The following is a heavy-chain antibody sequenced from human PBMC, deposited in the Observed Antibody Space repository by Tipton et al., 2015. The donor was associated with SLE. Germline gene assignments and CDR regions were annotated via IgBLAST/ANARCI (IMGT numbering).Heavy chain of an antibody. CDR3: ACDSNASSEYYYFRGPDF. Sequence: TLSLTCTASGGSISSTSYYWGWIRQPPGKGLEWVGGIYYTGSTYYNASLKSRVTILVDTSKNQFSLKLSSVTAADTAVYYCACDSNASSEYYYFRGPDFRGQGTLVTVSS. J-gene: IGHJ4*02. D-gene: IGHD3-22*01. CDR2: IYYTGST. CDR1: GGSISSTSYY. V-gene: IGHV4-39*07.